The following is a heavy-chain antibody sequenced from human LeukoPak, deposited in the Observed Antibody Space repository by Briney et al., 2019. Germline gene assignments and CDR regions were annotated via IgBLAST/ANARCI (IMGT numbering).Heavy chain of an antibody. J-gene: IGHJ4*02. CDR3: ASQRGYYGSGNWFGGYFDY. V-gene: IGHV1-46*01. D-gene: IGHD3-10*01. CDR1: GYTFTSYH. Sequence: ASVKVSCKASGYTFTSYHMHWVRQAPGQGLEWMGIINPSGGSTSYAQKFQGRVTMTRDMSTSTVYMELSSLRSEDTAVYYCASQRGYYGSGNWFGGYFDYWGQGTLVTVSS. CDR2: INPSGGST.